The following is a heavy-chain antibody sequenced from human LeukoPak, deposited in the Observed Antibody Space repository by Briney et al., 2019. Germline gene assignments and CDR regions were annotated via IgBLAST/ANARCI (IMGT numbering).Heavy chain of an antibody. Sequence: SETLSLTCAVYGGSFSGYYWSWIRQPPGKGLEWIGEINHSGSTNYNPSLKSRVTISVDTSKNQFSLKLSSVTAADTAVYYCASGIRGRGYSYATIYYFDYWGQGTLVTVSS. CDR2: INHSGST. CDR3: ASGIRGRGYSYATIYYFDY. J-gene: IGHJ4*02. CDR1: GGSFSGYY. D-gene: IGHD5-18*01. V-gene: IGHV4-34*01.